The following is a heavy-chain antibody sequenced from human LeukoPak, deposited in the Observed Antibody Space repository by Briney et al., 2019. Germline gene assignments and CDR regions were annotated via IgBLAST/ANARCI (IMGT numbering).Heavy chain of an antibody. J-gene: IGHJ4*02. D-gene: IGHD5-12*01. V-gene: IGHV3-30*04. CDR1: GFTFSSYA. CDR3: ARDRSGFSGYDFFDY. Sequence: GGSLRLSCTASGFTFSSYAMHWVRQAPGKGLGWVAVISYDGSNRYYADSVKGRFTISRDNSKNTLYLQMNSLRAEDTAVYYCARDRSGFSGYDFFDYWGQGTLVTVSS. CDR2: ISYDGSNR.